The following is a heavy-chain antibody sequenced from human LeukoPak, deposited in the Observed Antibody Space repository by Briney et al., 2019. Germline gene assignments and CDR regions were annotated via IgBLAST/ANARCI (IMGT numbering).Heavy chain of an antibody. J-gene: IGHJ4*02. CDR3: ARGGATIGFFDY. D-gene: IGHD5-12*01. CDR2: IYTSGST. CDR1: GGSISSYY. Sequence: SETLSPTCTVSGGSISSYYWSWIRQPAGKGLEWVGRIYTSGSTNYNPSLKSRVTMSVDTSKNQFSLKLSSVTAADTAVYYCARGGATIGFFDYWGQGTLVTVSS. V-gene: IGHV4-4*07.